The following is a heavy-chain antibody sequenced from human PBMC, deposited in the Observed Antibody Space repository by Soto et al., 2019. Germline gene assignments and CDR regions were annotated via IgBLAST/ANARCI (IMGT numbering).Heavy chain of an antibody. CDR3: ARDARGAAGTVGY. Sequence: QVQLVESGGGVVQPGRSLRLSCAASGFTFSSYAMHWVRQAPGKGLEWVAVISYDGSNKYYADSVKGRFTISRDNSKTTLYLQMNSLRAEDTAVYYCARDARGAAGTVGYWGQGTLVTVSS. CDR1: GFTFSSYA. V-gene: IGHV3-30-3*01. J-gene: IGHJ4*02. CDR2: ISYDGSNK. D-gene: IGHD6-13*01.